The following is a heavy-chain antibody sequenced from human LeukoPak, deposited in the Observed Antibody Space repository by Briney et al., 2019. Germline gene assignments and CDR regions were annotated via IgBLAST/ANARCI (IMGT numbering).Heavy chain of an antibody. J-gene: IGHJ4*02. CDR1: GFTFSNYW. Sequence: GGSLRLSCAASGFTFSNYWMSWVRQAPGKRLNWVAIIKQDGSEKYYVDSVTGRFTISRDNAKNSLYLQMNSLRSEDTAVYYCARDRDYYDSSGYYAHYLDYWGQGTLVTVSS. CDR2: IKQDGSEK. V-gene: IGHV3-7*04. D-gene: IGHD3-22*01. CDR3: ARDRDYYDSSGYYAHYLDY.